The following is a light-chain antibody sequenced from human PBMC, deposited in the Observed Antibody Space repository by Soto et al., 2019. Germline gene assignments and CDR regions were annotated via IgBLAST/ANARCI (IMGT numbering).Light chain of an antibody. J-gene: IGKJ1*01. CDR3: QQYNNWPRT. CDR1: QSVSSN. Sequence: IVLTQSESTLSFSPGERATLSCRASQSVSSNLAWYQQKPGQAPRLLIYGASTRATGIPARFSGSGSGTEFTLTISSLQSEDFAVYYCQQYNNWPRTFGQGSNV. CDR2: GAS. V-gene: IGKV3-15*01.